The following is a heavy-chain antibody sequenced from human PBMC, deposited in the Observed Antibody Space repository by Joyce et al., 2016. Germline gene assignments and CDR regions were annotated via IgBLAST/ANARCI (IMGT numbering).Heavy chain of an antibody. J-gene: IGHJ4*02. D-gene: IGHD6-13*01. Sequence: EVQLVESGGGLVQPGGSLKLSCAASGFTFIGSAMHWVRQASGKGLEWVCRIRSKPNDYATSYGASVKGRFTISRDDSKITAYLQMDSLKTEDTAVYYCSPGHIVAAGMSDYWGQGTLITVSS. CDR2: IRSKPNDYAT. CDR3: SPGHIVAAGMSDY. V-gene: IGHV3-73*02. CDR1: GFTFIGSA.